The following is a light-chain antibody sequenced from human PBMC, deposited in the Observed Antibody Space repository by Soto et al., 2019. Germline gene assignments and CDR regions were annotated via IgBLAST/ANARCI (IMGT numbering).Light chain of an antibody. V-gene: IGKV1-17*01. Sequence: DIQMTQSPSSLSASVGDRVTITCRASQGIRNDLGWYQHKPGKAPKRLIYAASSLQSGGPSRFSGSGFGTGFTPTISSLQPEDFATCYCLQHNTYPLTFGGRTKVEI. CDR2: AAS. CDR1: QGIRND. J-gene: IGKJ4*01. CDR3: LQHNTYPLT.